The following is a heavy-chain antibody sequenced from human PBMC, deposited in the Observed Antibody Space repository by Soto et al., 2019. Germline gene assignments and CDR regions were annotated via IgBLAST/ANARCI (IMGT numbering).Heavy chain of an antibody. CDR2: IIPILGIA. Sequence: QVQLVQSGAEVKKPGSSVKVSCKASGGTFSSYTISWVRQAPGQGLEWMGRIIPILGIANYAQKFQGRVTITADKSTRTAYMELSSLRSEDTAVYYCARGYCTNGVCYGTSFDYWGQGTLVTVSS. J-gene: IGHJ4*02. V-gene: IGHV1-69*02. D-gene: IGHD2-8*01. CDR3: ARGYCTNGVCYGTSFDY. CDR1: GGTFSSYT.